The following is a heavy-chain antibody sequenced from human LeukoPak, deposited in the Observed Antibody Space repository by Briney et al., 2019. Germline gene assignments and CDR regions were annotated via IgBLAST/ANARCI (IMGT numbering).Heavy chain of an antibody. V-gene: IGHV4-59*08. J-gene: IGHJ5*02. D-gene: IGHD2-2*01. Sequence: SETLSLTCTVSGGSISSYYWSWIRQPPGKGLEWIGYIYYSGSTNYNPSLKSRVTISVDTSKNQFSLKLSSVTAADTAVYYCGRGQKREYQLVFGGGGFDPWGQGTLVTVSS. CDR3: GRGQKREYQLVFGGGGFDP. CDR1: GGSISSYY. CDR2: IYYSGST.